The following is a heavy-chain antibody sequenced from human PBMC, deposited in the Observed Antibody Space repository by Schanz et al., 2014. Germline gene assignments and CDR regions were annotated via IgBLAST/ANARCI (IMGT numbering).Heavy chain of an antibody. J-gene: IGHJ4*02. D-gene: IGHD5-12*01. CDR1: GDTFRRYT. CDR2: VIPITGIT. CDR3: ARTGYAPGLTH. Sequence: QVQLVQSGAEVKKPGSSVKASCKASGDTFRRYTINWVRHAPGQGLEWMGKVIPITGITTYAQKFQGRVKIAANKSTSTACLEVNSLRSEDTAVYYCARTGYAPGLTHWGQGTLVTVSS. V-gene: IGHV1-69*02.